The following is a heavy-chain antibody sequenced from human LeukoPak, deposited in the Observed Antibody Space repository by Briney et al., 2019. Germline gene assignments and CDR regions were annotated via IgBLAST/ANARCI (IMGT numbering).Heavy chain of an antibody. CDR1: GFTFSSYG. V-gene: IGHV3-30*02. D-gene: IGHD3-9*01. Sequence: GGSLRLSCAASGFTFSSYGMHWVRQAPGKGLEWVAFIRSDGSIKYYTESLKGRFTISRDNSKNTLYLQMNSLRAEDTAVYYCAKDIKAYDILTGASDYWGQGTLVTVSS. J-gene: IGHJ4*02. CDR2: IRSDGSIK. CDR3: AKDIKAYDILTGASDY.